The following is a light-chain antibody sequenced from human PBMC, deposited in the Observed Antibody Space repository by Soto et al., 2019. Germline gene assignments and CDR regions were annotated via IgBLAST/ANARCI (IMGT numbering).Light chain of an antibody. CDR3: QQRSNWPLT. V-gene: IGKV3-11*01. Sequence: PTTLSLSPGERATLSCRASQSVSSYLAWYQQKPGQAPRLLIYDASNRATGIPARFSGSGSGTDFTLTISSLEPEDFVVYYCQQRSNWPLTFGGGTKVDI. J-gene: IGKJ4*01. CDR1: QSVSSY. CDR2: DAS.